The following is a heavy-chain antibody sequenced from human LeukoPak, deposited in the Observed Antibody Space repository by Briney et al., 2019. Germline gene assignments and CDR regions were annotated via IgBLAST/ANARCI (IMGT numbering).Heavy chain of an antibody. J-gene: IGHJ4*02. CDR3: AMTPFRGTDY. D-gene: IGHD3-10*01. CDR1: GFTFSSYA. Sequence: PGGSLRLSCAASGFTFSSYAMSWVRQAPGKGLEWVSAISGSGGSTYYADSVEGRFTISRDNSKNTLYLQMNSLRAEDTAVYYCAMTPFRGTDYWGQGTLVTVSS. V-gene: IGHV3-23*01. CDR2: ISGSGGST.